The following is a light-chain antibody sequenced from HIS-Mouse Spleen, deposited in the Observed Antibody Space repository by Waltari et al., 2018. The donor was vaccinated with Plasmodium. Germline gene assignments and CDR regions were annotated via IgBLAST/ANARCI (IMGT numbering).Light chain of an antibody. V-gene: IGLV2-8*01. CDR2: EVS. CDR1: SSDAGGYNY. J-gene: IGLJ2*01. Sequence: QSALTQPPSASGSPGQSVTISCTGTSSDAGGYNYVSWYQQHPGKARKLMIYEVSKRPSGVPDRFSGSKSGNTASLTVSGLQAEDEADYYCSSYAGSNNLVFGGGTKLTVL. CDR3: SSYAGSNNLV.